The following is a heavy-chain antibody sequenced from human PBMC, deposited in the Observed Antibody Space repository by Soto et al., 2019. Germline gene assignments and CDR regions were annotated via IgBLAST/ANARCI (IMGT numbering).Heavy chain of an antibody. CDR2: ISPNNGNT. V-gene: IGHV1-18*01. D-gene: IGHD1-1*01. CDR3: ARDPNWPPYYYHGMDV. J-gene: IGHJ6*04. CDR1: GYLFSSYG. Sequence: ASVKVSCKASGYLFSSYGISWVRQAPGQGLEWMGWISPNNGNTNYAQKVQGRVTMTTDTSTTTAYMELRSLRSDDTAVYYCARDPNWPPYYYHGMDVWGEGTTVTVSS.